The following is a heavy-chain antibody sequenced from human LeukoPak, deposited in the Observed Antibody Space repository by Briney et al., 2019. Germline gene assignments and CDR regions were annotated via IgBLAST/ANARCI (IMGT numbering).Heavy chain of an antibody. D-gene: IGHD5-12*01. CDR2: ISSSSSYI. J-gene: IGHJ4*02. CDR1: GFSFSDYY. V-gene: IGHV3-11*06. Sequence: GGSLRLSCEFSGFSFSDYYMTWIRQAPGKGLEWVSSISSSSSYIYYADSLKGRFTISRDNAKNSVYLQMNSLRAEDTAVYYCARDEVATISDYWGQGTLVTVSS. CDR3: ARDEVATISDY.